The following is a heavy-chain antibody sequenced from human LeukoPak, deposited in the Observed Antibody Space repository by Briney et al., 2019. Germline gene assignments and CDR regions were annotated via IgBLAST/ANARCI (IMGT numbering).Heavy chain of an antibody. J-gene: IGHJ4*02. CDR2: ISGSGIST. CDR3: AKDQWSFSYFDY. D-gene: IGHD1-26*01. CDR1: GFPFSSYA. V-gene: IGHV3-23*01. Sequence: PGGSLRLSCAASGFPFSSYAMSWVRQAPGKGLEWVSDISGSGISTYYADSVKGRFTISSDNSKNTLYLQMNSLRAEDTAVYYCAKDQWSFSYFDYWGQGTLVTVSS.